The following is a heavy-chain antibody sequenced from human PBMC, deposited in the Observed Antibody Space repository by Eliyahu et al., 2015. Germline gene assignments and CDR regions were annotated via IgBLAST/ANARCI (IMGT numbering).Heavy chain of an antibody. Sequence: EVQLVESGGDLVQPGGSLXLSCAASGFTFSSXDXXWVRQAPGKGLEWASLINHSGDYTSYADSVKGRFTISRDISKNTLYLQMNSLRAEDTAVYYCVKGGWLEDWGQGTLVTVSS. CDR2: INHSGDYT. V-gene: IGHV3-23*04. CDR3: VKGGWLED. D-gene: IGHD6-19*01. J-gene: IGHJ4*02. CDR1: GFTFSSXD.